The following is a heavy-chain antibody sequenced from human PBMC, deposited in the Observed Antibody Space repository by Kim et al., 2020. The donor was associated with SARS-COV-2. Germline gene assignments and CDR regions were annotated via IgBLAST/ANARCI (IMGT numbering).Heavy chain of an antibody. Sequence: SLKRRVTISVDTSKNQFSLKLSSVTAADTAVYYCARNMITFGGVIVMFDYWGQGTLVTVSS. CDR3: ARNMITFGGVIVMFDY. D-gene: IGHD3-16*02. J-gene: IGHJ4*02. V-gene: IGHV4-28*01.